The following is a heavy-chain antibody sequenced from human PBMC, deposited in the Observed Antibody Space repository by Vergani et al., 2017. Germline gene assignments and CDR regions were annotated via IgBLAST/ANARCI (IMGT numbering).Heavy chain of an antibody. CDR2: IYYSGST. CDR1: GGSISSGGYY. Sequence: QVQLQESGPGLVKPSQTLSLTCTVSGGSISSGGYYWSWIRQHPGKGLEWIGYIYYSGSTYYNPSLKSRVTISVDTSKNQFSLKLSSVTAADTAVYYCARDXGRAPLWFGDHFGHGMDVWGQGTTVTVSS. CDR3: ARDXGRAPLWFGDHFGHGMDV. D-gene: IGHD3-10*01. J-gene: IGHJ6*02. V-gene: IGHV4-31*03.